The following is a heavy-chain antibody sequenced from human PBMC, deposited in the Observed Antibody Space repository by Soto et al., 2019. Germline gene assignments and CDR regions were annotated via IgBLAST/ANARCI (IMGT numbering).Heavy chain of an antibody. J-gene: IGHJ6*02. CDR3: GCSMTTVTPLLYGMDV. CDR1: GGTFSSYA. V-gene: IGHV1-69*01. D-gene: IGHD4-4*01. Sequence: QVQLVQSGAEVKKPGSSVKVSCKASGGTFSSYAISWVRQAPGQGLEWMGGIIPIFGTANYAQKFQGRVTITADESTSTAYMELSSLRSEDTAVYYWGCSMTTVTPLLYGMDVWGQGTTVTVS. CDR2: IIPIFGTA.